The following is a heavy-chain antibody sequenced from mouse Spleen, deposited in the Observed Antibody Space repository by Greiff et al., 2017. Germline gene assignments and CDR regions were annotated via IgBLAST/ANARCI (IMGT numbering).Heavy chain of an antibody. CDR2: ISYDGSN. J-gene: IGHJ1*03. CDR1: GYSITSGYY. D-gene: IGHD1-1*01. V-gene: IGHV3-6*01. CDR3: AREGLREGYFDV. Sequence: DVKLQESGPGLVKPSQSLSLTCSVTGYSITSGYYWNWIRQFPGNKLEWMGYISYDGSNNYNPSLKNRISITRDTSKNQFFLKLNSVTTEDTATYYCAREGLREGYFDVWGTGTTVTVSS.